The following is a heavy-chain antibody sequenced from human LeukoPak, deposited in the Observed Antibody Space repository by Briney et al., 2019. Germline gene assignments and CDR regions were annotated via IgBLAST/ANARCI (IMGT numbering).Heavy chain of an antibody. D-gene: IGHD6-6*01. V-gene: IGHV4-39*01. CDR1: GGSISSSSYS. CDR3: ARRGIAARPDY. CDR2: IYYSGST. Sequence: SETLSLTCTVSGGSISSSSYSWGWIRQPPGKGLEWIGSIYYSGSTYYNPSLKSRVTISVDTSKNQFSLKLSSVTAADTAVYYCARRGIAARPDYWGQGTLVTVSS. J-gene: IGHJ4*02.